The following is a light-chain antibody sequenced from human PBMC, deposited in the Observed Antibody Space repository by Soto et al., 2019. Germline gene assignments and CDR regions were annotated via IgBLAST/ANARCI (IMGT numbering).Light chain of an antibody. J-gene: IGKJ1*01. CDR2: GAS. CDR1: QSVSSN. CDR3: QQYDSSWT. V-gene: IGKV3-20*01. Sequence: EIVMTQSPATLSVSPGERATLSCRASQSVSSNLAWYQQKPGQAPRLLIYGASSRDTGIPDRFSGSGSGTDFTLTISRLETEDFAVYYCQQYDSSWTFGQGTKVE.